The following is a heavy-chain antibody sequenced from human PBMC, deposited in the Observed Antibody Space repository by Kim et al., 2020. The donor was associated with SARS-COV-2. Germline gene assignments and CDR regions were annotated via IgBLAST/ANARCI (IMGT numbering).Heavy chain of an antibody. CDR3: ARGHLSAFDY. CDR2: TYYSSKWYN. Sequence: SQTLSLTCAISGDSVSSDNVAWNWIRQSPSRGLEWLGRTYYSSKWYNDYAVSVKSRITINPDTSKNQFSLQLNSVTPEDTAVYYCARGHLSAFDYWDQGTLVTVSS. CDR1: GDSVSSDNVA. V-gene: IGHV6-1*01. J-gene: IGHJ4*02.